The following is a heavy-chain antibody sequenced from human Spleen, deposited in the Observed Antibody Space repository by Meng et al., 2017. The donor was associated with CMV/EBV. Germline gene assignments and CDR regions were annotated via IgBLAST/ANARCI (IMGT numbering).Heavy chain of an antibody. V-gene: IGHV3-21*06. CDR3: ARVARYYYGMDV. Sequence: GESLKISCAASGFTFSSYAMHWVRQVPGKGLEWVSCIRSSDGHVHYADSVKGRFTISRDNAKSSLYLQLNSLRAEDTAVYYCARVARYYYGMDVWGQGTTVTVSS. J-gene: IGHJ6*02. CDR2: IRSSDGHV. CDR1: GFTFSSYA.